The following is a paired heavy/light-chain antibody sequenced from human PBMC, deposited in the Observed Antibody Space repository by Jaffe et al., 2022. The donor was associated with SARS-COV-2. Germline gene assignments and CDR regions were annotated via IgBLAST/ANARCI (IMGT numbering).Heavy chain of an antibody. CDR2: INPNSGGT. V-gene: IGHV1-2*06. CDR1: GYTFTGYY. Sequence: QVQLVQSGAEVKKPGASVKVSCKASGYTFTGYYMHWVRQAPGQGLEWMGRINPNSGGTNYAQKFQGRVTMTRDTSISTAYMELSRLRSDDTAVYYCAGPLGSGSYDAYYYYGMDVWGQGTTVTVSS. D-gene: IGHD1-26*01. J-gene: IGHJ6*02. CDR3: AGPLGSGSYDAYYYYGMDV.
Light chain of an antibody. CDR3: AAWDDSLNGWV. J-gene: IGLJ3*02. V-gene: IGLV1-44*01. CDR1: SSNIGSNT. Sequence: QSVLTQPPSASGTPGQRVTISCSGSSSNIGSNTVNWYQQLPGTAPKLIIYSNNQRPSGVPDRFSGSKSGTSASLAISGLQSEDEADYYCAAWDDSLNGWVFGGGTKLTVL. CDR2: SNN.